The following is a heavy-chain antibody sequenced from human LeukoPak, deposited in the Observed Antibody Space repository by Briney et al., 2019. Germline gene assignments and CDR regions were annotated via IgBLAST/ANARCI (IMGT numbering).Heavy chain of an antibody. V-gene: IGHV1-8*01. Sequence: WASVKVSCKASGYTFTSYDINWVRQATGQGLEWMGWMNPNSGNTGYAQKFQGRVTMTRNTSISTAYMELSSLRSEDTAVYYCARVNNGYSYGYGDYYYYGMDVWGQGTTVTVPS. CDR3: ARVNNGYSYGYGDYYYYGMDV. D-gene: IGHD5-18*01. J-gene: IGHJ6*02. CDR2: MNPNSGNT. CDR1: GYTFTSYD.